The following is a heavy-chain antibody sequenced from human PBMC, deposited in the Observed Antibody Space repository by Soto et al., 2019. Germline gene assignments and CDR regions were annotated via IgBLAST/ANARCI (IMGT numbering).Heavy chain of an antibody. J-gene: IGHJ2*01. CDR3: ASRIYGYGYFDL. CDR2: IFHSGST. Sequence: QVQLQESSPGLVKPSGTLSLTCAVSGASISSSNWWSWVRQPPGKGLEWIGEIFHSGSTNSNPSLKSRVTMSLDASNNQFALNLSSVTAADMAVYYCASRIYGYGYFDLWGRGTLVTVSS. D-gene: IGHD3-16*01. CDR1: GASISSSNW. V-gene: IGHV4-4*02.